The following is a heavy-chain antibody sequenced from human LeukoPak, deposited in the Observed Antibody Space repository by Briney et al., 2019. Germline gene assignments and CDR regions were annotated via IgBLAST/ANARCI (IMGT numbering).Heavy chain of an antibody. CDR3: ARGRPYDILTGYLDY. J-gene: IGHJ4*02. CDR1: GGSFSGYY. V-gene: IGHV4-34*01. CDR2: INHSGST. D-gene: IGHD3-9*01. Sequence: SETLSLTCAVYGGSFSGYYWSWIRQPPGKGLEWIGEINHSGSTNYNPFLKSRVTISVDTSKNQFSLKLSSVTAADTAVYYCARGRPYDILTGYLDYWGQGTLVTVSS.